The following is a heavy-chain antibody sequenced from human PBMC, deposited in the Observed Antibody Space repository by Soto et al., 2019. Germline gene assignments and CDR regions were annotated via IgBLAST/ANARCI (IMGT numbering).Heavy chain of an antibody. D-gene: IGHD7-27*01. Sequence: QVQLVQSGAEVKKPGASVKVSCKASGYTFTSYDINWVRQATGQGLEWMGWMNPNSGNTGYAQKFQGRVTMTRNTSISTAYMGLISLRSEDTAVYYCAREGLGFDADAFDIWGQGTMVTVSS. CDR3: AREGLGFDADAFDI. CDR2: MNPNSGNT. V-gene: IGHV1-8*01. CDR1: GYTFTSYD. J-gene: IGHJ3*02.